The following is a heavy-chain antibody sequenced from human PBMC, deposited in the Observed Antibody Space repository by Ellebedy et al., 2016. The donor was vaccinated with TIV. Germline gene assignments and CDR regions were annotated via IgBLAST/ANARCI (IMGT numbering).Heavy chain of an antibody. CDR2: ITGSGGST. V-gene: IGHV3-23*01. CDR1: GFTFMNYA. J-gene: IGHJ5*02. D-gene: IGHD6-6*01. CDR3: AMYSSSSGWFDP. Sequence: PGGSLRLSCAASGFTFMNYAMTWVRQAPGQGLEWVSVITGSGGSTRYADSVKGRLTISKDYHENKVYLQMNSLRVDDTAVYYCAMYSSSSGWFDPWGQGALVTVSS.